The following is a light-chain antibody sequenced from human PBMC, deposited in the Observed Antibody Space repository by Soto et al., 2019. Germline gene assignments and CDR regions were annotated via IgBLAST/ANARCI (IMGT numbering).Light chain of an antibody. Sequence: QSVLTQPASVSGSPGQSITISCTGTSSDVGGYNYVSWYRQDPGKAPKLMIYDVDKRPSGLSNRFSGSKSGNTASLTISALQAEDEADYYCTSFTSSSTWVFGGGTKLTVL. CDR1: SSDVGGYNY. J-gene: IGLJ3*02. CDR2: DVD. CDR3: TSFTSSSTWV. V-gene: IGLV2-14*01.